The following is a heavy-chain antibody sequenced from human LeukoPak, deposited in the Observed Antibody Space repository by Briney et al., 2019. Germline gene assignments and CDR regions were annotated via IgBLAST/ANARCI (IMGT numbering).Heavy chain of an antibody. CDR3: ARDSIAVRPGWFDP. D-gene: IGHD6-6*01. CDR1: GYTFTTYV. V-gene: IGHV1-18*01. J-gene: IGHJ5*02. CDR2: ISAYNGNT. Sequence: GASVKVSCKASGYTFTTYVISWVRQAPGQGLEWMGWISAYNGNTNYAQKVQGRVTMTTDTSTSTAYMELRSLTSDDTAVYYCARDSIAVRPGWFDPWGQGTLVTVSS.